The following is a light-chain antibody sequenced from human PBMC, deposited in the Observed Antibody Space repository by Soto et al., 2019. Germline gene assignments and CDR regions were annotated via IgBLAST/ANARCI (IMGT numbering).Light chain of an antibody. CDR2: GAS. CDR1: QNIVNW. J-gene: IGKJ5*01. Sequence: EIEMTQSPSTLSATIGDRVTITCRASQNIVNWLAWYQQKPGKAPRILIYGASTLERGVPSRFSGSGSGTEFTLTITKLQPDDFATYYCQQYNTYSATFGQGTRLEIK. CDR3: QQYNTYSAT. V-gene: IGKV1-5*01.